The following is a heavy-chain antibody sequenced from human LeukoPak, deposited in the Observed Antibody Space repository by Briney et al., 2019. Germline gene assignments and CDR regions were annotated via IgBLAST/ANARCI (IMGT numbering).Heavy chain of an antibody. CDR3: AKDQGDCTGSTCYLRYLEY. D-gene: IGHD2-15*01. CDR2: IRFDESAT. CDR1: GFIFSSYG. J-gene: IGHJ4*02. V-gene: IGHV3-30*02. Sequence: QTGRSLRLSCAASGFIFSSYGMHWVRQAPGKGLEWVSFIRFDESATVYADSVKGRFTISRDNSKNTVYMQMTSLRVEDTGLYYCAKDQGDCTGSTCYLRYLEYRGQGILVTVSS.